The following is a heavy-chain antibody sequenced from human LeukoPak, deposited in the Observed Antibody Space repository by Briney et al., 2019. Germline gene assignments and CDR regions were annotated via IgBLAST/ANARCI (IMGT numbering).Heavy chain of an antibody. CDR3: ATPAAGPGAEYSLY. D-gene: IGHD6-13*01. Sequence: GGSLRLSCAASGFTFSSYSMNWVRQAPGKGLEWVSSIDFTSRYIYNADSVKGRFTTSRDNAKNSLDLQMNSLKIEDTAVYYCATPAAGPGAEYSLYWGQGTLVIVSS. V-gene: IGHV3-21*01. CDR1: GFTFSSYS. J-gene: IGHJ1*01. CDR2: IDFTSRYI.